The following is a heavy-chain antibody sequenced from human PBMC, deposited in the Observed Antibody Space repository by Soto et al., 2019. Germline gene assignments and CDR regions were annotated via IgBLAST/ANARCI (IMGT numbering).Heavy chain of an antibody. Sequence: QVRLVQSGGEVKKPGASVKVSCKASGYTFTSYDINWVRQATGQGLEWMGWMNPNSGNTGYAQKFQGRVTMTRNTSISTAYMELSSLRSEDTAVYYCARSGITARHRPIDYWCQGTLVTVSS. V-gene: IGHV1-8*01. CDR1: GYTFTSYD. CDR2: MNPNSGNT. CDR3: ARSGITARHRPIDY. J-gene: IGHJ4*02. D-gene: IGHD6-6*01.